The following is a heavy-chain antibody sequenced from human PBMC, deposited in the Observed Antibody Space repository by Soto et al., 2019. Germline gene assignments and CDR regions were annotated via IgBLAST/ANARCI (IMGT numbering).Heavy chain of an antibody. Sequence: PSETLSLTCTASGGSISSSSYYWGWIRQPPGKGLEWIGSIYYSGSTYYNPSLKSRVTISVDTSKNQFSLKLSSVTAADTAVYYCARHSGWGHRPMEITIFGVVPGYFDYWGQGTLVTVSS. D-gene: IGHD3-3*01. CDR2: IYYSGST. CDR3: ARHSGWGHRPMEITIFGVVPGYFDY. CDR1: GGSISSSSYY. J-gene: IGHJ4*02. V-gene: IGHV4-39*01.